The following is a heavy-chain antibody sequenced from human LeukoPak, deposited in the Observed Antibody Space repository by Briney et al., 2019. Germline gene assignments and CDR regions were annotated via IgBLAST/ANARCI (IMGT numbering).Heavy chain of an antibody. CDR1: GFTFSSYV. CDR2: ISGSGSST. V-gene: IGHV3-23*01. D-gene: IGHD3-22*01. Sequence: PGGSLRLSCAASGFTFSSYVMSWVRQAPGKGLEWVSAISGSGSSTYYADSVKGRFTISRDNSKNTLYLQMNSLRAEDTAVYYCARGTYYYDSSGYCFDYWGQGTLVTVSS. CDR3: ARGTYYYDSSGYCFDY. J-gene: IGHJ4*02.